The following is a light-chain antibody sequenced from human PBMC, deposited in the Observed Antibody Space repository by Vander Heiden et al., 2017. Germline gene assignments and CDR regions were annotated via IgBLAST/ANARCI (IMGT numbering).Light chain of an antibody. CDR2: EVS. J-gene: IGLJ2*01. Sequence: SALTQPASVSGSPGQSLTISCTGTSSDIGAYKYVSWYQQHPGKAPKLIISEVSNRPSGVSSRFSGSKSGNTASLTISGLQAEDEAYYYCCSFTKRSSRIFGGGTKVTVL. CDR3: CSFTKRSSRI. CDR1: SSDIGAYKY. V-gene: IGLV2-14*01.